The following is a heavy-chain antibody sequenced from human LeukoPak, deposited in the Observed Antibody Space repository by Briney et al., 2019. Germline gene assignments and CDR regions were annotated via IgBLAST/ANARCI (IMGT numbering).Heavy chain of an antibody. CDR3: AKDGLRYFDWLLVYYFDY. V-gene: IGHV3-23*01. CDR1: GFTFSSYA. Sequence: TGGSLRLSCAASGFTFSSYAMSWVRQAPGKGLEWVSAISGSGGSTYYADSVKGRLTISRDNSKNTLYLQMNSLRAEDTAVYYCAKDGLRYFDWLLVYYFDYWGQGTLVAVSS. J-gene: IGHJ4*02. D-gene: IGHD3-9*01. CDR2: ISGSGGST.